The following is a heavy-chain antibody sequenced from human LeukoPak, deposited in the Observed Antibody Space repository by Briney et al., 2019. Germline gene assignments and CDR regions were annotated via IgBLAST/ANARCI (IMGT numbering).Heavy chain of an antibody. J-gene: IGHJ3*02. Sequence: GGSLRLSCAASGFTFSSYAMHWVRQAPGKGREWVAGISYDGSNKYYADSVKGRFTISRDNSKNTLYLQMNSLRAEDTAVYYAAAGDAFDIWGQGTMVTVSS. CDR3: AAGDAFDI. V-gene: IGHV3-30*04. D-gene: IGHD6-13*01. CDR1: GFTFSSYA. CDR2: ISYDGSNK.